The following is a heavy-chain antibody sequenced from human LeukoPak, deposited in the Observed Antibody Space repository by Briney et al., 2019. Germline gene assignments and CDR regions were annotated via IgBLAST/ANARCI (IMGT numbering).Heavy chain of an antibody. Sequence: SETLSLTCTVSGGSISSYYWSWIRQPAGKGLEWIGRIYTSGSTNYNPSLKSRVTMSVDTSKNQFSLKLSSVIAADTAVYYCARDSRLYSSSWYKYYYYYMDVWGKGTTVTVSS. CDR1: GGSISSYY. CDR3: ARDSRLYSSSWYKYYYYYMDV. V-gene: IGHV4-4*07. CDR2: IYTSGST. D-gene: IGHD6-13*01. J-gene: IGHJ6*03.